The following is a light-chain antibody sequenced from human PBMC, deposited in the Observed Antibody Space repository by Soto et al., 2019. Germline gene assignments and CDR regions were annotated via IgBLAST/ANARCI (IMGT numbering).Light chain of an antibody. V-gene: IGKV3-20*01. CDR1: QSVSSSY. CDR3: QQYGSSPIT. J-gene: IGKJ5*01. Sequence: EIVLTQSPGTLALSPGVIATLSCRASQSVSSSYLAWYQRKPGQAPRLLIYGASSRATGISDRFSGSGSGPEFTLTIGRLEPDDFAVYYCQQYGSSPITCGQGTRLEIK. CDR2: GAS.